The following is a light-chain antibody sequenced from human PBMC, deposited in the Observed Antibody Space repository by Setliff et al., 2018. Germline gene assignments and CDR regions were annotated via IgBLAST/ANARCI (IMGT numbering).Light chain of an antibody. CDR3: NAYTSGSTDV. J-gene: IGLJ1*01. CDR1: SSDVGSYDL. CDR2: AVS. Sequence: QSALTQPASVSGSPGQSITISCSGTSSDVGSYDLVSWYQQHPGKAPKLIIYAVSDRPPGVSNRFSGSKSGNTASLTISGLQTEDEADYYCNAYTSGSTDVFGTGTKGTVL. V-gene: IGLV2-14*03.